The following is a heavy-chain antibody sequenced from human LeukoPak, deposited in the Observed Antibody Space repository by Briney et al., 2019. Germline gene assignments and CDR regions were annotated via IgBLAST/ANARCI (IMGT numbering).Heavy chain of an antibody. CDR2: IYLYGTT. V-gene: IGHV4-4*02. CDR3: ARVWDVDFWSATDV. CDR1: AGSIRSSSW. Sequence: SETLSLTCSVSAGSIRSSSWWSWVRQSPVKGLEWIGEIYLYGTTNYNPSLKSRVTISVDTSKNQFSLKLSSVTAADTAVYYCARVWDVDFWSATDVWGKGTTVTVSS. J-gene: IGHJ6*04. D-gene: IGHD3-3*01.